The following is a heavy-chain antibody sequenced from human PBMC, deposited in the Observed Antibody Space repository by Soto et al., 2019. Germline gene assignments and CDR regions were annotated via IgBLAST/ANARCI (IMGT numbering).Heavy chain of an antibody. V-gene: IGHV4-59*01. CDR1: GGSISSYY. CDR2: IYYSGST. J-gene: IGHJ5*02. D-gene: IGHD3-10*01. Sequence: SETLSLTCTVSGGSISSYYWSWIRQPPGKGLEWIGYIYYSGSTNYNPSLKSRVTISVDTSKNQFSLKLSSVTAADTALYYCARVTIGNWFDPWGQGTLVTVSS. CDR3: ARVTIGNWFDP.